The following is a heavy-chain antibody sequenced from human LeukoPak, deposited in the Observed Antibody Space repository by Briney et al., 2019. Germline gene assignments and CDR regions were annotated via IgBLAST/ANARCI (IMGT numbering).Heavy chain of an antibody. D-gene: IGHD6-13*01. CDR2: FDPEDGET. CDR3: ATGDPPYSSGWYNH. V-gene: IGHV1-24*01. Sequence: GASVKVSCKVSGYTLTELSMHWMRQAPGKGLEWMGGFDPEDGETIYAQKFQGRVTMTEDTSTDTAYMELSSLRSEDTAVYYCATGDPPYSSGWYNHWGQGTLVTVSS. CDR1: GYTLTELS. J-gene: IGHJ4*02.